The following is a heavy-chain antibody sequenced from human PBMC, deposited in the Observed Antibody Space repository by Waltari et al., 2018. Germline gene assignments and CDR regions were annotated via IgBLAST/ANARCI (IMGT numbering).Heavy chain of an antibody. D-gene: IGHD5-12*01. Sequence: QVQLQESGPGLVKPSETLSLTCTVSGYSISSGYYWGWIRQPPGKGLEWIGSIYHSGSTYYNPSLKSRVTISVDTSKNQFSLKLSSVTAADTAVYYCARGVVEMATMYYFDYWGQGTLVTVSS. CDR2: IYHSGST. CDR1: GYSISSGYY. CDR3: ARGVVEMATMYYFDY. V-gene: IGHV4-38-2*02. J-gene: IGHJ4*02.